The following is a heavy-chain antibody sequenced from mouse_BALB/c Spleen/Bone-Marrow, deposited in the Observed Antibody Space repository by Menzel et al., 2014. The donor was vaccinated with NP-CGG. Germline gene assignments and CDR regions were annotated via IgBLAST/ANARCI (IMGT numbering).Heavy chain of an antibody. D-gene: IGHD2-1*01. J-gene: IGHJ2*01. CDR1: GYSITSGYS. V-gene: IGHV3-1*02. CDR2: IYYSGST. Sequence: EVKLEESGPDLVKPSQSLSLTCTVTGYSITSGYSWHWIRPFPGSKLEWMGYIYYSGSTNYNPSLKSRISITRDTSKNQFFLQLNSVTTEDTATYYCARDGNYDYFDYWGQGTTLTVSS. CDR3: ARDGNYDYFDY.